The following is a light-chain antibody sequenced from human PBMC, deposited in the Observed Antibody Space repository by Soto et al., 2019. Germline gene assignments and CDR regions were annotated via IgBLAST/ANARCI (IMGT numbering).Light chain of an antibody. CDR3: SSYTSTSTVV. Sequence: QSALTQPASVSGSTGQSISISCTGSSSDVGGYNYVSWYQQHPGKAPKIMIYDVSNRPSEVSTRFSGSRSGNTASLTISGLQAEDDADYYCSSYTSTSTVVFGGGTKLTVL. V-gene: IGLV2-14*01. CDR1: SSDVGGYNY. CDR2: DVS. J-gene: IGLJ2*01.